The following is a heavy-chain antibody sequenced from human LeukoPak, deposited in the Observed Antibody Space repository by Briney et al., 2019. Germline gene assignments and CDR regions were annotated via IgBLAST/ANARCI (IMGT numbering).Heavy chain of an antibody. V-gene: IGHV3-7*01. J-gene: IGHJ4*02. Sequence: GGSLRLSCAASGFTFSSYWMSWVRQAPGKGLEWVANIKQDGSEKYYVDSVKGRFTISRDNAKSSLYLQMNSLRAEDTAVYYCARAPQLASNAFFDYWGQGTLVTVSS. CDR1: GFTFSSYW. D-gene: IGHD5-12*01. CDR2: IKQDGSEK. CDR3: ARAPQLASNAFFDY.